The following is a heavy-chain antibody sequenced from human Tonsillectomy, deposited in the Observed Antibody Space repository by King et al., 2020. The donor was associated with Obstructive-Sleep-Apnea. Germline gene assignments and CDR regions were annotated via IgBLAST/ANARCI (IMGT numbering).Heavy chain of an antibody. CDR1: GFTFSSHG. J-gene: IGHJ3*02. V-gene: IGHV3-33*01. CDR2: IWYDGSKN. Sequence: VQLVESGGGVVQPGRSLRLSCAASGFTFSSHGFHWVRQAPGKGLEWVAAIWYDGSKNFYADSVKGRFTTSRDNSRNTLFLQMNSLRGEDTAVYYCARDPQRTFDIWGQGTMVTVSS. CDR3: ARDPQRTFDI.